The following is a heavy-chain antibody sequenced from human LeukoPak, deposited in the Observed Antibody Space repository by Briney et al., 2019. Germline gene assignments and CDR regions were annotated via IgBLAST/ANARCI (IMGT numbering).Heavy chain of an antibody. V-gene: IGHV5-51*01. Sequence: GESLKISCKVSGYRLTNNWIGWVRQVPGKGLEWMGIIYPGYSDTRYSPSFQGQVTFSVDTSISTAYLEWSSLKASDSAMYFCARDYDSTTYYYALHYWGQGTLVTVS. CDR1: GYRLTNNW. D-gene: IGHD3-22*01. CDR2: IYPGYSDT. CDR3: ARDYDSTTYYYALHY. J-gene: IGHJ4*02.